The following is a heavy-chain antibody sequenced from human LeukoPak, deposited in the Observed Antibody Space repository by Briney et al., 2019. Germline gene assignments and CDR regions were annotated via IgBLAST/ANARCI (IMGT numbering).Heavy chain of an antibody. J-gene: IGHJ4*02. CDR1: IFTFDEYD. CDR2: ISSTSGSI. Sequence: LRLFCEAWIFTFDEYDTHGARQATGKGLEGLSAISSTSGSIAYADYVKGRLTITGGNAKNYLYLQMNSLRAEDAALYYCATGGGIYDFDYWGQGTLVTVSS. V-gene: IGHV3-9*01. D-gene: IGHD1-26*01. CDR3: ATGGGIYDFDY.